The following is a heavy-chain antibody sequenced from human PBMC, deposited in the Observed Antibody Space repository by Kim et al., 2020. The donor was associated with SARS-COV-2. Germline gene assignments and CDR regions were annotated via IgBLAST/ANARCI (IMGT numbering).Heavy chain of an antibody. CDR1: GGSISSSSYY. CDR3: ARHRALGVVGPYFDY. Sequence: SETLSLTCTVSGGSISSSSYYWGWIRQPPGKGLEWIGSIYYSGSTYYNPSLKSRVTISVDTSKNQFSLKLSSVTAADTAVYYCARHRALGVVGPYFDYWGQGTLVTVSS. D-gene: IGHD3-22*01. J-gene: IGHJ4*02. V-gene: IGHV4-39*01. CDR2: IYYSGST.